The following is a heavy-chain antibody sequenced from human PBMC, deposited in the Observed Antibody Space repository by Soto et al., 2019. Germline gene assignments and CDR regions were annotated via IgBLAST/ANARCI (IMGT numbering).Heavy chain of an antibody. CDR2: INPNSGGT. D-gene: IGHD6-6*01. V-gene: IGHV1-2*02. Sequence: GASVKVSCKASGYTFTGYYMHWVRQAPGQGLEWMGWINPNSGGTNYAQKFQGRVTMTRDTSISTAYMELSRLRSDDTAVYYCARKRDSSSLSHAFDIWGQGTMVTVSS. CDR1: GYTFTGYY. J-gene: IGHJ3*02. CDR3: ARKRDSSSLSHAFDI.